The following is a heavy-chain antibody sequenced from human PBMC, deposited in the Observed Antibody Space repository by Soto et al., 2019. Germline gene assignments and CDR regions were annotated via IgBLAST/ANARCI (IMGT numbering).Heavy chain of an antibody. V-gene: IGHV1-69*06. CDR2: IIPLFGTA. CDR1: GGIFSSNT. CDR3: ASKAACGGDCYAFDS. Sequence: QVYLVQSGAEVKKPGSSVKISCKASGGIFSSNTINWVRQAAGQGLEWMGGIIPLFGTANYSEKFQGRVTITPDKSPKTEYLELTSLRSEDTAVYYCASKAACGGDCYAFDSCGKGTLVTVSS. D-gene: IGHD2-21*02. J-gene: IGHJ4*02.